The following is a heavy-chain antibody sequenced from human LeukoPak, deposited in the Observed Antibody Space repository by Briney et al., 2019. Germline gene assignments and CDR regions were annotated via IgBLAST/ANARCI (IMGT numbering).Heavy chain of an antibody. Sequence: SETLSLTCAVYGGSCSGYYWSWIRQPPXKXLEWIGEINHSGSTNYNPSLKSRVTISVDTSKNQFSLKLSSVTAADTAVYYCARVGGGLSTHYYYGMDVWGQGTTVTVSS. CDR1: GGSCSGYY. CDR2: INHSGST. D-gene: IGHD3-16*01. J-gene: IGHJ6*02. V-gene: IGHV4-34*01. CDR3: ARVGGGLSTHYYYGMDV.